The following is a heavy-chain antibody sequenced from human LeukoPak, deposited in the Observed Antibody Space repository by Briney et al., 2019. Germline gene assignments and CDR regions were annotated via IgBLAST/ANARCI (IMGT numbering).Heavy chain of an antibody. V-gene: IGHV3-30*18. D-gene: IGHD3-22*01. CDR3: AKDRRGYDSSGYYYNYFDY. CDR1: GFTFRTYG. CDR2: ILYDGSNK. Sequence: GRSLRLFCAASGFTFRTYGMHWVRQAPGKGLEWVAVILYDGSNKYYVDSVKGRFTISRDNSKNTLYLQMNSLRAEDTAVYYCAKDRRGYDSSGYYYNYFDYWGQGTLVTVSS. J-gene: IGHJ4*02.